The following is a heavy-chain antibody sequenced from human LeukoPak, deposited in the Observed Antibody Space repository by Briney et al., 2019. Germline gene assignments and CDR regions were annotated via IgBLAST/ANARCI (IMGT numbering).Heavy chain of an antibody. V-gene: IGHV3-23*01. CDR2: ICGSGGST. CDR3: AKDAKLVPGAPFDY. Sequence: GGSLRLSCAASGFTVSSYSMSWVRQAPGKGLEWVSAICGSGGSTYYADSVKGRFTISRDNSKNTLYLQMNSLRAEDTAVYYCAKDAKLVPGAPFDYWGQGTLVTVSS. D-gene: IGHD1-1*01. J-gene: IGHJ4*02. CDR1: GFTVSSYS.